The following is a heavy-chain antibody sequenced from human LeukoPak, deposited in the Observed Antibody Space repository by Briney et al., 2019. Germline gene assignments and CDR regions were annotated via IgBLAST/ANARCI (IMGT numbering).Heavy chain of an antibody. D-gene: IGHD6-13*01. J-gene: IGHJ4*02. CDR2: IYSSGST. CDR3: ARHWETSSWYVDY. V-gene: IGHV4-59*08. CDR1: GGSISSYY. Sequence: PSETLSLTCTVSGGSISSYYWSWIRQPPGKGLEWIGYIYSSGSTNYNPSLKSRVTMSVDTSKNQLSLTLSSVTAADTAVYYCARHWETSSWYVDYWGQGTLVTVSS.